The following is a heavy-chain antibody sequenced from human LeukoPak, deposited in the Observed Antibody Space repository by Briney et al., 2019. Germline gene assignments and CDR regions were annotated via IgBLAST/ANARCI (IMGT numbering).Heavy chain of an antibody. Sequence: GGSLRLSCAASGFTFSSYEMNWVRQAPGKGLEWVSYISSSGSAIYYADSVKGRFTISRDNAKNSLYLQMNSLRAEDTAVYYCARDGRVGAFDIWGQGTVVTVSS. V-gene: IGHV3-48*03. D-gene: IGHD3/OR15-3a*01. CDR1: GFTFSSYE. CDR3: ARDGRVGAFDI. J-gene: IGHJ3*02. CDR2: ISSSGSAI.